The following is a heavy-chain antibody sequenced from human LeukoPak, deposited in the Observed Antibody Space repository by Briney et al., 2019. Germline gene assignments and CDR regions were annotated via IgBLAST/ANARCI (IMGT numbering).Heavy chain of an antibody. CDR3: TSHTGTGDAFRPFHI. CDR1: GFTFSTHD. D-gene: IGHD2-21*02. V-gene: IGHV3-48*04. CDR2: INSRSSTI. J-gene: IGHJ3*02. Sequence: GGSLRLSCAASGFTFSTHDVNWVRQAPGKGLEWVSFINSRSSTIYYADSVRGRFTISRDNAKNSLYLQMNSLRAEDTAVYYCTSHTGTGDAFRPFHIWGQGTMVTVSS.